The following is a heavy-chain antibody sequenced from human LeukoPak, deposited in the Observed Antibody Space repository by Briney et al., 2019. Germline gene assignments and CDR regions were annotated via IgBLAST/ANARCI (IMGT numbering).Heavy chain of an antibody. D-gene: IGHD4-11*01. CDR3: ARDLKGEWVGVTVTTLDY. CDR2: IKQDGSEK. J-gene: IGHJ4*02. CDR1: GFTFSSYW. Sequence: PGGSLRLSCAASGFTFSSYWMSWVRQAPGKGLEWVANIKQDGSEKYYVDSVKGRFTISRDNAKNSLYLQMNSLRAEDTAVYYCARDLKGEWVGVTVTTLDYWGQGTLVTVSS. V-gene: IGHV3-7*05.